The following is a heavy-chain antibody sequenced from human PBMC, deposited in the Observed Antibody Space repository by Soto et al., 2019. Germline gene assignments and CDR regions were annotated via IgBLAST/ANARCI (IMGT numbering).Heavy chain of an antibody. V-gene: IGHV1-18*01. J-gene: IGHJ6*02. CDR3: ARGGDYYYGLDL. D-gene: IGHD3-16*01. CDR2: ISAFNGRT. CDR1: GYTFTSYG. Sequence: ASVKVSCKASGYTFTSYGVSWVRQAPGQGLEWMGWISAFNGRTNYIQKVQGRVTLTTEASTSTAYMELRSLRSDDTAVYYCARGGDYYYGLDLWGQGPTVTVPS.